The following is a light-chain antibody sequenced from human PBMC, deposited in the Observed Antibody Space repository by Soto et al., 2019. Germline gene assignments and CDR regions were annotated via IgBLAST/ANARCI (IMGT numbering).Light chain of an antibody. Sequence: EIVLPQSPATLSLSPGERATLSCRASQSVSSYLAWYQHKPGQAPRLPIYDASNMATGIPARLSGSGSGADITLTISSLEPEDFAVYYCQQRSNWPLTFGGGTKVEIK. CDR3: QQRSNWPLT. CDR1: QSVSSY. J-gene: IGKJ4*01. CDR2: DAS. V-gene: IGKV3-11*01.